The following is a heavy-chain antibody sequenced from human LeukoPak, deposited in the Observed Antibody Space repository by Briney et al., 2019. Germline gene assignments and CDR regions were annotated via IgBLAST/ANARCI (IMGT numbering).Heavy chain of an antibody. Sequence: SETLSLTCTVSGASVTSGSYYWSWLRQPPGKGLEWIGYIYYSGSTNYNPSLKSRGTISVDTSKNQFSLKLSSVTAADTAVYYCARDRVAAASPDYWGQGTLVTVSS. V-gene: IGHV4-61*01. CDR2: IYYSGST. CDR1: GASVTSGSYY. J-gene: IGHJ4*02. CDR3: ARDRVAAASPDY. D-gene: IGHD6-13*01.